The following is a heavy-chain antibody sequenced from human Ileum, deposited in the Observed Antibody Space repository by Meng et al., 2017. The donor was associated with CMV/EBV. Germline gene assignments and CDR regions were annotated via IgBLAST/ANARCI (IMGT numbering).Heavy chain of an antibody. CDR1: GVAVSSDS. J-gene: IGHJ3*02. CDR2: IYSGETT. CDR3: ARDLGPKHDYNWRSFDI. Sequence: GESLKISCAASGVAVSSDSFSWVRQAPGKGLEWVSVIYSGETTYYTASVNGRFTISRDGSKNMVYLQMHSLRPEDTAMYSCARDLGPKHDYNWRSFDIWGQGTMVTVSS. V-gene: IGHV3-66*02. D-gene: IGHD5-24*01.